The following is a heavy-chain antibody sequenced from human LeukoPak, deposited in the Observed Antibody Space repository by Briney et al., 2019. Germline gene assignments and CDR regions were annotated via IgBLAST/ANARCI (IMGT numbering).Heavy chain of an antibody. V-gene: IGHV3-30*03. J-gene: IGHJ4*02. Sequence: PGGSLRLSCAASGFSFSNYGMHWVRQAPGKGLEWVAVISYDGLNEYYADSMQGRFTISRDNSQNTLYLRMNNLRTEDTAIYYCASDPSPNGRWLDGHFDYWGQGVLVAVSS. CDR1: GFSFSNYG. CDR3: ASDPSPNGRWLDGHFDY. CDR2: ISYDGLNE. D-gene: IGHD6-19*01.